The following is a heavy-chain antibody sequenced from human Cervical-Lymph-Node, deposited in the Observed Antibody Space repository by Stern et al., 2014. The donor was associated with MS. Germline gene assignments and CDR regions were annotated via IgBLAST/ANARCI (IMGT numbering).Heavy chain of an antibody. CDR2: IWNDGSDK. Sequence: MQLVESGGGVVQPGRSLRLSCTPSGFTFSSHGMHWVRQAPGKGLEWVAVIWNDGSDKSYAVSVKGRVTISRDNSENTLYLQMTSLRADDTAVYYCARDGSTMYKDFWSGFYSMDVWGQGTTVTVSS. J-gene: IGHJ6*02. V-gene: IGHV3-33*01. CDR1: GFTFSSHG. D-gene: IGHD3-3*01. CDR3: ARDGSTMYKDFWSGFYSMDV.